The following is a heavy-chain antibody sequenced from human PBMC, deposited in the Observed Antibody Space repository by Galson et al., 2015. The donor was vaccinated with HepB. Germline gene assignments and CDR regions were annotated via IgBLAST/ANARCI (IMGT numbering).Heavy chain of an antibody. J-gene: IGHJ4*02. CDR3: TRDRLELDY. CDR1: GFTFGDYA. Sequence: SLRLSCAASGFTFGDYAMSWVRQAPGKGLEWVGFIRSKAYGGTTEYAASVKGRFTISRDDSKSIAYLQMNSLKTEDTAVYYCTRDRLELDYWGQGTLVTVSS. CDR2: IRSKAYGGTT. D-gene: IGHD1-1*01. V-gene: IGHV3-49*04.